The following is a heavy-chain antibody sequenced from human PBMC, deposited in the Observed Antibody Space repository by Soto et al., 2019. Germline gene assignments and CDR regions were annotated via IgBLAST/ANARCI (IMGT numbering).Heavy chain of an antibody. CDR1: GFTFSSYA. CDR2: ISYDGSNK. J-gene: IGHJ4*02. D-gene: IGHD5-18*01. V-gene: IGHV3-30-3*01. Sequence: QVQLVESGGGVVQPGRSLRLSCAASGFTFSSYAMHWVRQAPGKGLEWVAVISYDGSNKYYADSVKGRFTISRDNSKNTLYLQMNSLRAEDTAVYYCAREVPLWSALDYWGQGTLVTVSS. CDR3: AREVPLWSALDY.